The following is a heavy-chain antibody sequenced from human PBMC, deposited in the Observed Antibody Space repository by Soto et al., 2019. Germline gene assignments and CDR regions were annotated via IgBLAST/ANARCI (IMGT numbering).Heavy chain of an antibody. J-gene: IGHJ4*02. CDR2: ISAYNGNT. Sequence: GASVKVSCKASGYTFTSYGISWVRQAPGQGLEWMGWISAYNGNTNYAQKLQGRVTMTTDTSTSTAYMELRSLRSDDTAVYYCARLGLYCSSTSCYAYFDYWGQGTLVTVSS. V-gene: IGHV1-18*01. CDR1: GYTFTSYG. D-gene: IGHD2-2*01. CDR3: ARLGLYCSSTSCYAYFDY.